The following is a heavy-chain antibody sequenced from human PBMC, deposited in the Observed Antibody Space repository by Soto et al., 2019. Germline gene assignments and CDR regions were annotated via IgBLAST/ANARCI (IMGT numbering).Heavy chain of an antibody. CDR2: ISWNSGSI. V-gene: IGHV3-9*01. D-gene: IGHD3-10*01. Sequence: GGSLRLSCAASGFMFDDYAMHWVRQAPGKGLEWVSGISWNSGSIGYADPVKGRFTIFRDNAKNSLYLQMNSLRAEDTALYYCAKDIREGWSGEFRGSDYWGQGTLVTVS. CDR1: GFMFDDYA. J-gene: IGHJ4*02. CDR3: AKDIREGWSGEFRGSDY.